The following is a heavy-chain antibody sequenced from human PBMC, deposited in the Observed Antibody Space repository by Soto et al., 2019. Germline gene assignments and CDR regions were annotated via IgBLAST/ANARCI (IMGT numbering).Heavy chain of an antibody. Sequence: SETLSLTCKVSGGSISSGDYYWTWIRQSPRRGLEWIGFIYYSGSTYYNQSLKSRVTMSLDTSQNHFSLNLNSVTAADTAVYYFARGGSLFDSSGYYYGWWAFDIWGQGTMVTVSS. D-gene: IGHD3-22*01. CDR3: ARGGSLFDSSGYYYGWWAFDI. CDR1: GGSISSGDYY. CDR2: IYYSGST. J-gene: IGHJ3*02. V-gene: IGHV4-30-4*01.